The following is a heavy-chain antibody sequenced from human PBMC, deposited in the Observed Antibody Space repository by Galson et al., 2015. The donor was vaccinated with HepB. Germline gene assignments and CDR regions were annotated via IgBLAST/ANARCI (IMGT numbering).Heavy chain of an antibody. J-gene: IGHJ4*02. CDR1: GYTLTELS. CDR3: ATALSRLWFGGIDY. CDR2: FDPEDGET. Sequence: SVKVSCKVSGYTLTELSMHWVRQAPGKGLEWMGGFDPEDGETIYAQKFQGRVTMTEDTSTDTAYMELSSLRSEDTAVYYCATALSRLWFGGIDYWGQGTLVTVSS. D-gene: IGHD3-10*01. V-gene: IGHV1-24*01.